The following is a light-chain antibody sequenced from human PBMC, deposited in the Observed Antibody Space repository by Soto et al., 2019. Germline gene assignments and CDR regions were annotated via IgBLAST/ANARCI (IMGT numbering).Light chain of an antibody. CDR1: QSISSN. CDR3: QQYDSWPPLFA. J-gene: IGKJ3*01. V-gene: IGKV3-15*01. Sequence: EIVMTQSPATLSVSPGERATLSCRASQSISSNLAWYQQRPGQAPRLLIYGTSTRATGIPARFSGSGSGTEFTLTISSLQSEDFAVYYCQQYDSWPPLFAFGSGTKVDLK. CDR2: GTS.